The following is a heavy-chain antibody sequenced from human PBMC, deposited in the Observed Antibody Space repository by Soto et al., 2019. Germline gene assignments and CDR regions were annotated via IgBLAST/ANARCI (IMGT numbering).Heavy chain of an antibody. Sequence: GGSLRLSCAASGFTFSSYWMSWVRQAPGKGLEWVANIKQDGSEKYYVDSVKGRFTISRDNAKNSLYLQMNSLRAEDTAVYYCARDLPKVGGAAFDIWGQGTMATVSS. CDR1: GFTFSSYW. V-gene: IGHV3-7*03. CDR2: IKQDGSEK. CDR3: ARDLPKVGGAAFDI. J-gene: IGHJ3*02. D-gene: IGHD3-16*01.